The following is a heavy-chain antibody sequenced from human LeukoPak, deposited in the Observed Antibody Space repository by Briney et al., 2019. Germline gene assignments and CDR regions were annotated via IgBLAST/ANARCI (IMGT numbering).Heavy chain of an antibody. J-gene: IGHJ4*02. Sequence: SETLSLTCAVYGGSFSGYYWSWIRQPPGKGLEWIGEINHSGSTNYNPSLKSRVTISVDTSKNQFSLKLSSATAADTAVYYCARGEGSPGGSVAYFDYWGQGTLVTVSS. CDR2: INHSGST. D-gene: IGHD6-19*01. CDR1: GGSFSGYY. CDR3: ARGEGSPGGSVAYFDY. V-gene: IGHV4-34*01.